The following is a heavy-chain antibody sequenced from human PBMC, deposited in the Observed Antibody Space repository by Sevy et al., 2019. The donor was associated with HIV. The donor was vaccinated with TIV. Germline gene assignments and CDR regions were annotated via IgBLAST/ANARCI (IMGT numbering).Heavy chain of an antibody. CDR2: ISSDGSST. CDR3: ARGPYDRDTNTSFFMHY. D-gene: IGHD2-8*01. J-gene: IGHJ4*02. V-gene: IGHV3-74*01. Sequence: GGSLRLSCAGSGFTFSNYWMHWVRQAPGKGLVWVSRISSDGSSTSYADSVTGRFTISRDNAKNTLYLQMNSLRAEDTAVYYCARGPYDRDTNTSFFMHYWGQGTLVTVSS. CDR1: GFTFSNYW.